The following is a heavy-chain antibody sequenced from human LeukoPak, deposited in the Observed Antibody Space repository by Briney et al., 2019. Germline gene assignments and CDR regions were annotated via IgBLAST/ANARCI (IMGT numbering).Heavy chain of an antibody. Sequence: ASVTVSFKVSGYTLTELSMHWVRQAPGKGLEWMGGFDPEDGETIYAQKFQGRVTMAEDTSTDTAYMELSSLRSEDTAVYYCAAGYCSGGSCYFLDYWGQGTLVTVSS. CDR3: AAGYCSGGSCYFLDY. V-gene: IGHV1-24*01. CDR2: FDPEDGET. CDR1: GYTLTELS. D-gene: IGHD2-15*01. J-gene: IGHJ4*02.